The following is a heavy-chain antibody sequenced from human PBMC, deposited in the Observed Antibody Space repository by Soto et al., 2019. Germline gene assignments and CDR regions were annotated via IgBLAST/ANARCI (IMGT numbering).Heavy chain of an antibody. J-gene: IGHJ4*02. V-gene: IGHV1-58*01. CDR2: IVVGSGNT. D-gene: IGHD3-22*01. Sequence: GASVKVSCKASGFTFTNSAVQWVRQARGQRLEWIGRIVVGSGNTNYAQKFQERVTITRDMSTSTAYMELSSLRSEDTAVYYCAADYYDSSGYYVSFHWGQGTLVTVSS. CDR3: AADYYDSSGYYVSFH. CDR1: GFTFTNSA.